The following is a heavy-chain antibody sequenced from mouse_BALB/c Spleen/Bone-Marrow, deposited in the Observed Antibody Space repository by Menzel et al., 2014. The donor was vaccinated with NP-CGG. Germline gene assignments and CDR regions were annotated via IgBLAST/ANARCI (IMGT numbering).Heavy chain of an antibody. Sequence: VQPVESGAELVRPGTSVKVSCKASGYAFTNYWIEWVKQRPGQGLEWIGVINPGSGGVNYNEKFKGKATLTADKSSNTAYIQLSSLTSDDSAVYFCSREITRYAVDYWGQGTSVTVSS. CDR2: INPGSGGV. CDR3: SREITRYAVDY. CDR1: GYAFTNYW. D-gene: IGHD2-4*01. V-gene: IGHV1-54*01. J-gene: IGHJ4*01.